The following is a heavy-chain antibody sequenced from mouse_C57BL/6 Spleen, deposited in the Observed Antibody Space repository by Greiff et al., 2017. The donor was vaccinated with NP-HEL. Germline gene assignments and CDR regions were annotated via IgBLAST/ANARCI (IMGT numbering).Heavy chain of an antibody. CDR1: GYAFSSSW. V-gene: IGHV1-82*01. CDR3: AKAGSSLDWYFDV. CDR2: IYPGDGDT. D-gene: IGHD1-1*01. J-gene: IGHJ1*03. Sequence: QVQLQQSGPELVKPGASVKISCKASGYAFSSSWMNWVKQRPGKGLEWIGRIYPGDGDTNYNGKFKGKATLTADKSSSTAYMQLSSLTSEDSAVYFCAKAGSSLDWYFDVWGTGTTVTVSS.